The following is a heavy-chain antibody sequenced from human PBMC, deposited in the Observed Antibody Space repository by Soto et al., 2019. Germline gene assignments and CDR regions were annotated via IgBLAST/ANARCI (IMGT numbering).Heavy chain of an antibody. Sequence: QVQLQQWGAGLLKPSETLSLTCAVYGGSFSGYYWSWIRQPPGKGLEWIGEINHSGSTNYNPSLKSRVTISVDTSKNQFSLKLSSVTAADTAVYYCARVVSKYGSGRDWGQGTLVTVSS. CDR1: GGSFSGYY. CDR2: INHSGST. J-gene: IGHJ4*02. D-gene: IGHD3-10*01. V-gene: IGHV4-34*01. CDR3: ARVVSKYGSGRD.